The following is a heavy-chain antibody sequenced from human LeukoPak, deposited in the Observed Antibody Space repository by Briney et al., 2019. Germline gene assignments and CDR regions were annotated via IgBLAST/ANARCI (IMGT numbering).Heavy chain of an antibody. CDR2: IKQDGSEK. D-gene: IGHD6-19*01. CDR1: GFTFSSYW. V-gene: IGHV3-7*01. J-gene: IGHJ5*02. CDR3: VREGGSDWYSGWFDP. Sequence: GGSLRLSCAASGFTFSSYWMSWVRQAPGKGLEWVANIKQDGSEKYYVDSVKGRFTISRDNAENSLYLQMDSLRVEDTAVYYCVREGGSDWYSGWFDPWGQGTLVTVSS.